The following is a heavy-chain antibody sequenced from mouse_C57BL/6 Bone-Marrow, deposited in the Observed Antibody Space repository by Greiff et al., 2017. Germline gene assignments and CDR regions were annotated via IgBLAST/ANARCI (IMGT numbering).Heavy chain of an antibody. CDR3: ASWRDYDGGYYFDY. CDR1: GYTFTDYY. V-gene: IGHV1-26*01. J-gene: IGHJ2*01. CDR2: INPNNGGT. D-gene: IGHD2-4*01. Sequence: VQLQQSGPELVKPGASVKISCKASGYTFTDYYMNWVKQSHGKSLEWIGDINPNNGGTSYNQKFKGKATLTVDKSSSTAYMALRSLTSEDSAVYYCASWRDYDGGYYFDYWGQGTTLTVSS.